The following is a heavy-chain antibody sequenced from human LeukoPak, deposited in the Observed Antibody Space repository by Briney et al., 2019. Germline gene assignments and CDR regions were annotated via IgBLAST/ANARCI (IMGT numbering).Heavy chain of an antibody. CDR3: ARLGGSGDTFDI. CDR1: GGSISKSSYY. V-gene: IGHV4-39*01. J-gene: IGHJ3*02. CDR2: IYSSGST. Sequence: PSETLSLTCTVSGGSISKSSYYWGWIRQSPEKGLEWIGCIYSSGSTYYNPSLMSRVTISVDTSKTQFSLKLSSATAADTAVYYCARLGGSGDTFDIWGQGTMVTVSS. D-gene: IGHD3-10*01.